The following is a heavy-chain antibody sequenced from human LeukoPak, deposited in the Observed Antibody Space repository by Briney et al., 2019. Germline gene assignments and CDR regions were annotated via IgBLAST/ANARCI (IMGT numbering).Heavy chain of an antibody. V-gene: IGHV1-46*01. Sequence: ASVKVSCKASGYTLTTYYIHWVRQAPGQGLEWMGIINPTGGSTTYAQKFQGRVTMTRDTSTSTVFMEVSSLRSEDTAVYYCALYSSTWYWGQGTLVTVSS. CDR1: GYTLTTYY. J-gene: IGHJ4*02. CDR2: INPTGGST. D-gene: IGHD6-13*01. CDR3: ALYSSTWY.